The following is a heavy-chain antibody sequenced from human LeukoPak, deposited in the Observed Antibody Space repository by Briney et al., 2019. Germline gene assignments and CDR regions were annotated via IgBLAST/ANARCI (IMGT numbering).Heavy chain of an antibody. CDR1: GYTFTAYY. Sequence: ASLKVSCKTSGYTFTAYYIHWVRQAPGQGLEWMGWINPNSGDTNYAQKFQGRVSMTGDTSISTAYMELSRLRSDDTAVYYCARTLVVINDAFDIWGQGTMVTVSS. V-gene: IGHV1-2*02. CDR2: INPNSGDT. D-gene: IGHD3-22*01. CDR3: ARTLVVINDAFDI. J-gene: IGHJ3*02.